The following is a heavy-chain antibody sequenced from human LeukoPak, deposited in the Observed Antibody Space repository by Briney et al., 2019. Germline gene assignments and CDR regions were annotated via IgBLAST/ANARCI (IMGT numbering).Heavy chain of an antibody. V-gene: IGHV3-53*01. D-gene: IGHD3-10*01. CDR2: IYSGGST. J-gene: IGHJ4*02. CDR3: SRLSAMLRGPEAFYYFEY. Sequence: GGSLRLSCAASGFTVSSNYMSWVRQAPGKGLEWVSVIYSGGSTYYADSVKGRFTISGDNAKNSLFLHMNNVRAEDTAVYYCSRLSAMLRGPEAFYYFEYWGQGALVTVSS. CDR1: GFTVSSNY.